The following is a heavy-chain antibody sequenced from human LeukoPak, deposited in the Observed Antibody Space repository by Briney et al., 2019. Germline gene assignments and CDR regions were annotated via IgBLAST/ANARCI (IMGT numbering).Heavy chain of an antibody. V-gene: IGHV5-51*01. Sequence: GESLKIPCKGSVHSFTNYWIGWVRQMPGKGLEWMGIIYPGGSDTTYNPSFQGQVTISADNSISTAYLQWSSLKASDTAMYYCARLSGAAYNFLARSTYYFDYWGQGTLVTVSS. CDR2: IYPGGSDT. J-gene: IGHJ4*02. D-gene: IGHD5-24*01. CDR1: VHSFTNYW. CDR3: ARLSGAAYNFLARSTYYFDY.